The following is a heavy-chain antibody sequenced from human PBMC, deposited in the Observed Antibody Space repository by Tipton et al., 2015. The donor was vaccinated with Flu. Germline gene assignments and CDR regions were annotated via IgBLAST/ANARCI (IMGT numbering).Heavy chain of an antibody. V-gene: IGHV4-4*07. Sequence: TLSLTCTVSGDSITYYYWTWIRQPAGKGLEWIGRIYTTGSTNYNPPLQSRVTMSLDTSKNQFSLKLSSVPAADTAVYYCARDRYDSSGFVDYWGQGTLVTVSS. D-gene: IGHD3-22*01. CDR3: ARDRYDSSGFVDY. CDR1: GDSITYYY. CDR2: IYTTGST. J-gene: IGHJ4*02.